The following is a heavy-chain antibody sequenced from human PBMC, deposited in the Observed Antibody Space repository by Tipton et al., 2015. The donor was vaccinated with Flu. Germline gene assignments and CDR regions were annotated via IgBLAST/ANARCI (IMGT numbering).Heavy chain of an antibody. CDR2: IYPGDSDT. D-gene: IGHD2-2*01. Sequence: QLVQSGGEVKKPGESLKISCKSSGYSFTNYWIGWVRQMPGQGLEWMGIIYPGDSDTRYNPSFQGQVTISADKSISTAYLQWSSLKASDTAMYYCARHLMGHVVVPTTDAFDIWGQGTRVTVSS. J-gene: IGHJ3*02. V-gene: IGHV5-51*01. CDR3: ARHLMGHVVVPTTDAFDI. CDR1: GYSFTNYW.